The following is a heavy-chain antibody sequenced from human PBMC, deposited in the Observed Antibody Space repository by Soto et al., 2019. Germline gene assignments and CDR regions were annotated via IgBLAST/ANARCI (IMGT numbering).Heavy chain of an antibody. CDR3: ARDSGAVGASRGGMDV. CDR1: GGTFSSYA. Sequence: SVKVSCKASGGTFSSYAISWVRQAPGQGLEWTGGIIPIFGTANYAQKFQGRVTITADESTSTAYMELSSLRSEDTAVYYCARDSGAVGASRGGMDVWGQGTTVTVS. CDR2: IIPIFGTA. V-gene: IGHV1-69*13. D-gene: IGHD1-26*01. J-gene: IGHJ6*02.